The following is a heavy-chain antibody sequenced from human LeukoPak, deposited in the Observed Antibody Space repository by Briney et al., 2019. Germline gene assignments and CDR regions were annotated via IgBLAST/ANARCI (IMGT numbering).Heavy chain of an antibody. CDR3: AAESNYGDYNAY. CDR1: GFTFTSSA. Sequence: ASVRVSCKASGFTFTSSAMQWVRQARGQRLEWIGWIVVGSGNTNYAQKFQERVTITRDMSTSTAYMELSSLRSEDTAVYYCAAESNYGDYNAYWGQGTLVTVSS. D-gene: IGHD4-17*01. V-gene: IGHV1-58*02. J-gene: IGHJ4*02. CDR2: IVVGSGNT.